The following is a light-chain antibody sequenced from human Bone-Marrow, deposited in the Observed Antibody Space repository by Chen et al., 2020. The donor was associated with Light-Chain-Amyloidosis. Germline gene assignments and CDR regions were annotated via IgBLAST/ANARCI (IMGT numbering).Light chain of an antibody. V-gene: IGLV2-14*01. CDR1: SSDVGGDNH. Sequence: QSALTHPPSVSGSPGQSITISCPGTSSDVGGDNHVSWYQQHPDKAPKLMIYEVTNRPSWVPDRFSGSKSDNTTSLTISGLQTEDEADYFCRSYTITNTLVFGSGTRVTVL. CDR2: EVT. CDR3: RSYTITNTLV. J-gene: IGLJ1*01.